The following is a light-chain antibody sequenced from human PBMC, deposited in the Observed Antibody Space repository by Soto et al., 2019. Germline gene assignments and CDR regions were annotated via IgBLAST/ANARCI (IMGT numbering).Light chain of an antibody. Sequence: QPVLTQPPSASGTPGQRVTISCSGSSSNIGSNYVYWYQQLPGTAPKLLIYRNNQRPSGVPDRFSGSKSGTSASLAISGLRSEHEADYYCAAWDDSLSGWVFGGGTKVTVL. CDR1: SSNIGSNY. CDR3: AAWDDSLSGWV. J-gene: IGLJ3*02. V-gene: IGLV1-47*01. CDR2: RNN.